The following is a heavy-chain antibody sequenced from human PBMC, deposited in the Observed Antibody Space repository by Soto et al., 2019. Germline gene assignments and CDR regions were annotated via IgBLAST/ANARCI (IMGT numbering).Heavy chain of an antibody. J-gene: IGHJ5*02. CDR3: ARDQGVAAAGITWFDP. V-gene: IGHV4-4*07. CDR2: IHSSGST. CDR1: GASMNNYH. Sequence: PSETLSLTCTVSGASMNNYHWSWIRQPAGKGLEWIGHIHSSGSTNYNPSLKSRVTMSVDTSKNQFSLRLMSLTAADTAVYYCARDQGVAAAGITWFDPWGQGSLVTVSS. D-gene: IGHD6-13*01.